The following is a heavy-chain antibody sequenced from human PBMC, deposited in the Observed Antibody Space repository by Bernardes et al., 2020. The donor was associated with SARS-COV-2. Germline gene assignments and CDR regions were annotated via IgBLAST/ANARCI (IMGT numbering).Heavy chain of an antibody. J-gene: IGHJ4*02. Sequence: SETLSLTCAVYGGSLSGSYWSWIRQPPGKGLEWIGEINHSGNTNYNPSLKSRVTISVDTSKKHFSLKLTSVTAADTAVYYCATASYDSIWGTDDWAQGTLVTVSS. D-gene: IGHD3-16*01. CDR1: GGSLSGSY. CDR3: ATASYDSIWGTDD. V-gene: IGHV4-34*01. CDR2: INHSGNT.